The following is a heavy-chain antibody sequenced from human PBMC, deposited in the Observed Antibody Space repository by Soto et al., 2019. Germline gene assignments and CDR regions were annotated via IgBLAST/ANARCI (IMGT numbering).Heavy chain of an antibody. J-gene: IGHJ4*02. V-gene: IGHV3-33*01. D-gene: IGHD5-18*01. Sequence: PGGSLRLSCAASGFTFSGYGMHWVRQAPGKGLEWVAVIWYDGSNKYYADSVKGRFTISRDNSKNTLYLQMNSLRAEDTAVYYCARAHVDTAMNFDYWGQGTLVTVSS. CDR3: ARAHVDTAMNFDY. CDR1: GFTFSGYG. CDR2: IWYDGSNK.